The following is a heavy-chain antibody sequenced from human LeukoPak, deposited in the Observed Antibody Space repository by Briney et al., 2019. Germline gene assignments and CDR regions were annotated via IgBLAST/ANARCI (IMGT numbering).Heavy chain of an antibody. V-gene: IGHV3-30*02. CDR3: AKYYDSSTGFDY. CDR2: IRYDGSNK. D-gene: IGHD3-22*01. Sequence: GGSLRLSCAASGFTFSSYGMHWVRQAPGKGLEWVAFIRYDGSNKYYADSVKGRFTISRDNSKNTLYLQMNSLRAEDTAVYYCAKYYDSSTGFDYWGQGTLVTVSS. J-gene: IGHJ4*02. CDR1: GFTFSSYG.